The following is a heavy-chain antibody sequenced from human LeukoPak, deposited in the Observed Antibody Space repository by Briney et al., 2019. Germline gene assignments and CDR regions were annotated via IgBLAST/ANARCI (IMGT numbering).Heavy chain of an antibody. CDR2: ISDSGGGT. CDR1: GFTFSTYA. J-gene: IGHJ4*02. D-gene: IGHD6-6*01. V-gene: IGHV3-23*01. CDR3: AKGSAAGRPYYFDY. Sequence: GGSLRLSCAASGFTFSTYAMSWVRQPPGQGLEWVSGISDSGGGTYYADSVKGRFTISRDNPKSTLHLQMNSLRAEDTAVYYCAKGSAAGRPYYFDYWGQGTLVTVSS.